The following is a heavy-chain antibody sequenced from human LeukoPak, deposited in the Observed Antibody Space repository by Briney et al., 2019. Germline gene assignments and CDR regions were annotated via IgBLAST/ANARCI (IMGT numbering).Heavy chain of an antibody. J-gene: IGHJ3*02. Sequence: PSQTLSLTCTVSGGSISSGSYYWSRIRQPAGKGLEWIRRIYTSGSTNYNPSLKSRVTISVDTSKNQFSLKLSSVTAADTAVYYCARCIVGADGAVDIWGQGTMVTVSS. D-gene: IGHD1-26*01. CDR2: IYTSGST. CDR1: GGSISSGSYY. CDR3: ARCIVGADGAVDI. V-gene: IGHV4-61*02.